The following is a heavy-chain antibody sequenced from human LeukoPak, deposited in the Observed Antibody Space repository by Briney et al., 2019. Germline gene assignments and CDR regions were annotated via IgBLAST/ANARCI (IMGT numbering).Heavy chain of an antibody. CDR3: VKDSFILEGGVGSDDGFAV. D-gene: IGHD3-3*01. V-gene: IGHV3-23*01. CDR2: ISGSGGST. J-gene: IGHJ3*01. CDR1: GFTFRSYA. Sequence: PGGSPRLSCAASGFTFRSYAMSWVRQAPGKGLEWVSGISGSGGSTYYADSVKGRFTISRDNSKNTVHLEMNSLRAEDTALYYCVKDSFILEGGVGSDDGFAVWGQGTMVTVSS.